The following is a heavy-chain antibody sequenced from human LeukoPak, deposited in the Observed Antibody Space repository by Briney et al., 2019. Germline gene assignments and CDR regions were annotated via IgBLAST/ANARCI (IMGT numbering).Heavy chain of an antibody. J-gene: IGHJ6*02. CDR1: GYTFTSYD. V-gene: IGHV1-8*01. CDR3: ARTPGQQWLVPPRYGMDV. D-gene: IGHD6-19*01. Sequence: ASVKVSCKASGYTFTSYDINWERQATGQGLEWMGWMNPNSGNTGYAQKFQGRVTMTRNTSISTAYMELSSLRSEDTAVYYCARTPGQQWLVPPRYGMDVWGQGTTVTVSS. CDR2: MNPNSGNT.